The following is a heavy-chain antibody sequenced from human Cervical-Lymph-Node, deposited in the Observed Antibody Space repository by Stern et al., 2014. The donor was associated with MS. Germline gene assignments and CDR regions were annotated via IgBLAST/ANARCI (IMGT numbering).Heavy chain of an antibody. J-gene: IGHJ2*01. CDR3: ARDRATPAPDWYFDL. D-gene: IGHD5-12*01. V-gene: IGHV1-46*01. CDR2: INPSGGST. CDR1: GYTFTSYY. Sequence: QVQLMQSGAEVKKPGASVKVSCKASGYTFTSYYMHWVRQAPGQWLEWMGIINPSGGSTSYAQKFQGRVTMTRDTSTSTVYMELSSLRSEDTAVYYCARDRATPAPDWYFDLWGRGTLVTVSS.